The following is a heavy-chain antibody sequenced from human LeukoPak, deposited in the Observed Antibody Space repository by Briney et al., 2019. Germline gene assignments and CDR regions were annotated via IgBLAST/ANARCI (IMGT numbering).Heavy chain of an antibody. CDR2: ISAYNGNT. D-gene: IGHD1-26*01. Sequence: ASVKVSCKASGYTFTSYGISWVRQAPGQGLEWMGWISAYNGNTNYAQKLQGRVTMTTDTSTGTAYMELRSLRSDDTAVYYCAKFLGATQGFWYFDLWGRGTLVTVSS. CDR3: AKFLGATQGFWYFDL. J-gene: IGHJ2*01. V-gene: IGHV1-18*01. CDR1: GYTFTSYG.